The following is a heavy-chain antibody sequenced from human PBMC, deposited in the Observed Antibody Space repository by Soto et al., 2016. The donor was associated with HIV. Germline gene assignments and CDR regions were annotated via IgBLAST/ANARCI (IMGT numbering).Heavy chain of an antibody. J-gene: IGHJ4*02. CDR2: VNDRGIV. V-gene: IGHV4-34*01. Sequence: QVRLHQWGAGVVKPSETLSLTCAVYGGSLSDYYWSWIRQSPGKGLEWIGEVNDRGIVHYNPSLKRRLTITVESTKNQFFLNLRSVTAADAAIYYCVRLASGLLTSPFDSWGQGTLITISS. D-gene: IGHD2-21*01. CDR1: GGSLSDYY. CDR3: VRLASGLLTSPFDS.